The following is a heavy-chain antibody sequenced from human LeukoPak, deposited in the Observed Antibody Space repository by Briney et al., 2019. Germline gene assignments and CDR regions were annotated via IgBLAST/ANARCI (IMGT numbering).Heavy chain of an antibody. J-gene: IGHJ4*02. V-gene: IGHV3-23*01. CDR2: VSGSGDST. CDR3: AKATYSSSWNLYFDY. D-gene: IGHD6-13*01. CDR1: GFSLSSYA. Sequence: PGGSLRLSCATSGFSLSSYAMSWVRQAPGKGLEWVSSVSGSGDSTYYADSVKGRFTISRDNSKNTLYLQMNSLRAEDTAVYHCAKATYSSSWNLYFDYWGQGTLVTVSS.